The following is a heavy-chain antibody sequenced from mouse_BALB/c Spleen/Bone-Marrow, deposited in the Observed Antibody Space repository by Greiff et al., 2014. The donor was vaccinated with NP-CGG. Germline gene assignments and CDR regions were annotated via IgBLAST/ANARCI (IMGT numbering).Heavy chain of an antibody. CDR3: ARESDNYVAIAY. CDR2: ILPGSGST. D-gene: IGHD2-12*01. CDR1: GYTFSSYW. Sequence: VQLVESGAELMKPGASVKISCKATGYTFSSYWIEWVKQRPGHGLEWIGEILPGSGSTKYNEKFKGKATFTADTSSNTANMQLSSLTSEASAIYYYARESDNYVAIAYWGQGTLVTVSA. J-gene: IGHJ3*01. V-gene: IGHV1-9*01.